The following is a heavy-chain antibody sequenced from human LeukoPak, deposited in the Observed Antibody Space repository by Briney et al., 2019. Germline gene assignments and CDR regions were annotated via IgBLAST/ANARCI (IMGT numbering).Heavy chain of an antibody. D-gene: IGHD2-15*01. J-gene: IGHJ4*02. CDR3: ARHSAQSGMCCELDD. CDR2: IYPRDSDT. CDR1: GYSFTSYW. Sequence: GESLKISCKASGYSFTSYWVGWVRPMPGKGLEWMGIIYPRDSDTRYNPSFQGQVTISVDKSTSTAYLQWSSLKASDTGMYYCARHSAQSGMCCELDDWGQGTLVTVSS. V-gene: IGHV5-51*01.